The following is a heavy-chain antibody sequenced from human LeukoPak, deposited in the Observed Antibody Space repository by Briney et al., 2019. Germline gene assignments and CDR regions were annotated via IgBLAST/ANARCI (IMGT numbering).Heavy chain of an antibody. J-gene: IGHJ3*02. D-gene: IGHD6-19*01. CDR3: ASTVAGTWFDI. CDR1: GFTFSSYA. V-gene: IGHV3-30*04. CDR2: ISYDGSNK. Sequence: GGSLRLSCAASGFTFSSYAMHWVRQAPGKGLEWVAVISYDGSNKYYADSVKGRFTISRDNSKNTLYLQMNSLRAEDTAVYYCASTVAGTWFDIWGQGTMVTVSS.